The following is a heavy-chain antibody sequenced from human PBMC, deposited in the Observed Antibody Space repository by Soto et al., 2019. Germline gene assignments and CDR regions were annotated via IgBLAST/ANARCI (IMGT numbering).Heavy chain of an antibody. V-gene: IGHV3-23*01. CDR3: AKGGPLTTVTPRGDAFDI. D-gene: IGHD4-17*01. CDR1: GFTFSTYA. J-gene: IGHJ3*02. Sequence: GGSLRLSCAASGFTFSTYAMSWVRQPPGKGLEWVSAISGGAESTYYADSVKGRFTISRDNSENTLFLQINSLRPEDTAVYYCAKGGPLTTVTPRGDAFDIWGQGTMVTVSS. CDR2: ISGGAEST.